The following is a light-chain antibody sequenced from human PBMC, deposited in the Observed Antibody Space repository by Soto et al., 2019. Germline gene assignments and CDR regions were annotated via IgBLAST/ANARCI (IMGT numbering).Light chain of an antibody. J-gene: IGKJ1*01. CDR3: QQDGSSTWT. Sequence: EIVLTQSPGTLSLSPGERATLSCRASQSVSSSYLAWYQQKPGQAPRPLIYGASSRAIGIADRLSGSGSGPDFTLTISRLEPEDFAVYYCQQDGSSTWTFGQGTKVEIK. CDR2: GAS. V-gene: IGKV3-20*01. CDR1: QSVSSSY.